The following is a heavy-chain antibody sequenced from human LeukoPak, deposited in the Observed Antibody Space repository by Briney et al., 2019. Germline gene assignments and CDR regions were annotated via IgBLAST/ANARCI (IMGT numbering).Heavy chain of an antibody. CDR2: ISYDGSNK. Sequence: GRSLRLSCAASGFTFSSYGMHWVRQAPGKGLEWVAVISYDGSNKYYADSVKGRFTISRDNSKNTVYLQMNSLRAEDTAVYYCAKESGYYHYWGQGTLVTVSS. D-gene: IGHD3-3*01. CDR3: AKESGYYHY. J-gene: IGHJ4*02. CDR1: GFTFSSYG. V-gene: IGHV3-30*18.